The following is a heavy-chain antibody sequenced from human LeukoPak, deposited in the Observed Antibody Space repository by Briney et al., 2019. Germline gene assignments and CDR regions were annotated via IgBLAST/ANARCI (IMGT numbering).Heavy chain of an antibody. CDR3: ARDRYYFDSSDYYFFDY. CDR2: ISAYNGNT. V-gene: IGHV1-18*01. CDR1: GYTFTSYG. D-gene: IGHD3-22*01. Sequence: GASVKVSCKASGYTFTSYGISWVRQAPGQGLEWMGWISAYNGNTYYTQNLQGRVTMTTDTSTSTAYMELRSLRSDDTAVYYCARDRYYFDSSDYYFFDYWGQGTLVTVSS. J-gene: IGHJ4*02.